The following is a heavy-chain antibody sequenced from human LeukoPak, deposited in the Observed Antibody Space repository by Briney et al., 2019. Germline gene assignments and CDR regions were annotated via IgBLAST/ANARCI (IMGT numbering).Heavy chain of an antibody. D-gene: IGHD2-15*01. CDR3: ARWARYCSSGSCYSWFDP. J-gene: IGHJ5*02. Sequence: GGSLRLSCAASGFTFRRYWMRWPRQATGKGLEGVANMKRDGSEEYYMDSVKGRFTISSDNAKNSLYLQMNSLRVDDTAVYYCARWARYCSSGSCYSWFDPWGQGTLVTVSS. V-gene: IGHV3-7*01. CDR2: MKRDGSEE. CDR1: GFTFRRYW.